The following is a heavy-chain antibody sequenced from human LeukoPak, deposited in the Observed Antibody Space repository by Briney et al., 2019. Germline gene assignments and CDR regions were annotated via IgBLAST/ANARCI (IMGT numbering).Heavy chain of an antibody. D-gene: IGHD6-13*01. Sequence: GGSLRLSCAASGFTFSSYWMHWVRQAPGKGLEWVAFIRYDGSNKYYADSVKGRFTISRDNSKNTLYLQMNSLRAEDTAVYYCAKDLRIAAAGTGHNWFDPWGQGTLVTVSS. J-gene: IGHJ5*02. V-gene: IGHV3-30*02. CDR1: GFTFSSYW. CDR2: IRYDGSNK. CDR3: AKDLRIAAAGTGHNWFDP.